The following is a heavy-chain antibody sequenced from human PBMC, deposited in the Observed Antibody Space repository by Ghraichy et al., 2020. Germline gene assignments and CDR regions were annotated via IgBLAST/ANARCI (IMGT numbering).Heavy chain of an antibody. D-gene: IGHD3-3*01. J-gene: IGHJ6*03. CDR3: ARDNTPVYDFWPRGYYYYMDV. Sequence: GGSLRLSCAASGFTFSSYSMNWVRQAPGKGLEWVSYISSSSSTIYYADSVKGRFTISRDNAKNSLYLQMNSLRAEDTAVYYCARDNTPVYDFWPRGYYYYMDVWGKGTTVTVSS. CDR2: ISSSSSTI. V-gene: IGHV3-48*01. CDR1: GFTFSSYS.